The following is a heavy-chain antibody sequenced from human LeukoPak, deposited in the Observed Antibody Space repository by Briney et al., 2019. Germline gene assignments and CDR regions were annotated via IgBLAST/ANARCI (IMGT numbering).Heavy chain of an antibody. CDR1: GGSISSYY. CDR3: ARGSGYSSGWVDYYYYMDV. D-gene: IGHD6-19*01. CDR2: IYTSGST. Sequence: PSETLSLTCTVSGGSISSYYWSWIRQPAGKGLEWIGRIYTSGSTNYNPSLKSRVTMSVDTSKNQFSLKLSSVTAADTAVYYCARGSGYSSGWVDYYYYMDVWGKGTTVTVSS. J-gene: IGHJ6*03. V-gene: IGHV4-4*07.